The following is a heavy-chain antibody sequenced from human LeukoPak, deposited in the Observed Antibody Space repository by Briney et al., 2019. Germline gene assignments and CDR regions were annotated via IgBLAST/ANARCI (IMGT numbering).Heavy chain of an antibody. D-gene: IGHD3-22*01. V-gene: IGHV4-59*01. CDR2: IYYSGST. Sequence: SETLSLTCTVSGGSISSFYWIWIRQPPGKGLEWIGYIYYSGSTDYNPSLKSRLTISVDTSKNQFSLKLSSVTAADTAVYYCAKGEGRFYYDSSSYYPTYFDYWGQGTLVTVSS. CDR1: GGSISSFY. CDR3: AKGEGRFYYDSSSYYPTYFDY. J-gene: IGHJ4*02.